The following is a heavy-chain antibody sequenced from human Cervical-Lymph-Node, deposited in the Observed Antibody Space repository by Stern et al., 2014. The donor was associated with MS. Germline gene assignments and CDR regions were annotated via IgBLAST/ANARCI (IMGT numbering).Heavy chain of an antibody. J-gene: IGHJ4*02. Sequence: EVQLVESGGGLVQPGGSLRLSCAASGFTFSRYWMHWVRQAPGKGLVWVSRISTDGSSTSYADSVKGRFTISRDNARNTLYLQMNSLRVDDTAVYYCTRVGESSGYDWGQGTLVTVSS. V-gene: IGHV3-74*02. CDR2: ISTDGSST. CDR1: GFTFSRYW. CDR3: TRVGESSGYD. D-gene: IGHD3-22*01.